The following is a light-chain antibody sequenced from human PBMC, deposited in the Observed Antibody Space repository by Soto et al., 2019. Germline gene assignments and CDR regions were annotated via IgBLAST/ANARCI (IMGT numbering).Light chain of an antibody. CDR2: AAW. Sequence: DIQMTQSPSSVSASVGDRVTISCRATEGISSWLAWYQQKPGKAPKLLIYAAWSLQNGVPSRFSGSGSGTEFTLTINNLQPEDFATYYCQQANSFPPTFGGGTKVEFK. J-gene: IGKJ4*01. CDR3: QQANSFPPT. CDR1: EGISSW. V-gene: IGKV1-12*01.